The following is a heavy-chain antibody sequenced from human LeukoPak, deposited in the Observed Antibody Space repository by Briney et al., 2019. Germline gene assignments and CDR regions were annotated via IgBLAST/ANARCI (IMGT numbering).Heavy chain of an antibody. Sequence: SVKVSCKASGGTFSSYAISWVRQAPGQGLEWMGGIIPIFGTANYAQKFQGRVTITADESTSTAYMELSSLRSEDTAVYYCARVVYSYGYHFSDYWGQGTLVTVSS. CDR2: IIPIFGTA. V-gene: IGHV1-69*13. D-gene: IGHD5-18*01. J-gene: IGHJ4*02. CDR3: ARVVYSYGYHFSDY. CDR1: GGTFSSYA.